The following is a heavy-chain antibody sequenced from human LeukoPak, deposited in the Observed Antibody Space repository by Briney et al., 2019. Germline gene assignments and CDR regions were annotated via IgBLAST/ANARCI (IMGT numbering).Heavy chain of an antibody. CDR1: GGSFGGYY. CDR2: INHSGST. Sequence: SETLSLTCAVYGGSFGGYYWSWIRQPPGKGLEWIGEINHSGSTNYNPSLKSRVTISVDTSKNQFSLKLSSVTAADTAVYYCARSYDSSGYYSAFDIWGQGTMVTVSS. CDR3: ARSYDSSGYYSAFDI. J-gene: IGHJ3*02. V-gene: IGHV4-34*01. D-gene: IGHD3-22*01.